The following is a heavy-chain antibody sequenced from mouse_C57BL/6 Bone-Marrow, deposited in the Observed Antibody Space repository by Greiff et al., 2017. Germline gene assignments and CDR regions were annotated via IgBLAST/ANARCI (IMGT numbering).Heavy chain of an antibody. D-gene: IGHD1-1*01. CDR2: ISNGGSYT. CDR1: GFTFSSYA. CDR3: AREYYDGSSAYYFEC. Sequence: EVQLVESGGGLVRPGGSLKLSCAASGFTFSSYAMSWVRQTPEKRLEWVATISNGGSYTYYPDNVKGRFTISRDNAKNNLYLQMSHLKSEDTAMYYCAREYYDGSSAYYFECWGQGTTLTVAS. J-gene: IGHJ2*01. V-gene: IGHV5-4*01.